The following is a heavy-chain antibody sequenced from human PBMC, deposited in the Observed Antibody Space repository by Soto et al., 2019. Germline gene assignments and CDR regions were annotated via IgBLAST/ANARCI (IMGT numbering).Heavy chain of an antibody. CDR1: GGTFSSYA. CDR2: IIPIFGTA. Sequence: QVQLVQSGAEVTKPGSSVKVSCKASGGTFSSYAISWVRQAPGQGLGWMGGIIPIFGTANYAQKFQGRVTITADECTSTADMALSSLRSEDTGMYYCASSVAKYYYYGMDVWGQGTTVTVSS. J-gene: IGHJ6*02. CDR3: ASSVAKYYYYGMDV. V-gene: IGHV1-69*12. D-gene: IGHD5-12*01.